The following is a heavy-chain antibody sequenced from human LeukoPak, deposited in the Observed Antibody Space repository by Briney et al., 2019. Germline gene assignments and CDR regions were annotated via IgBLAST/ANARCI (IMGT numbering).Heavy chain of an antibody. V-gene: IGHV4-61*02. CDR2: IYNRGST. J-gene: IGHJ5*02. CDR3: ARGLAGYGYNWFDP. D-gene: IGHD5-18*01. Sequence: SSETLSLTCTVSGDSISSGSYYWSWIRQPAAKGLEWIGRIYNRGSTNYNPSLKSRVTISLDTSKNQFSLKLTSVTAADAAVYYCARGLAGYGYNWFDPWGQGTRVSVSS. CDR1: GDSISSGSYY.